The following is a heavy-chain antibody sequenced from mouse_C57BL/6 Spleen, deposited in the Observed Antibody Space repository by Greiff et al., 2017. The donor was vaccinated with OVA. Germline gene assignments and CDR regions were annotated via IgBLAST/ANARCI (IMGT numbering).Heavy chain of an antibody. J-gene: IGHJ2*01. CDR2: IDPEDGDT. CDR3: AREGRDCFDY. V-gene: IGHV14-2*01. CDR1: GFNIKDYY. Sequence: VQLQQSGAELVKPGASVKLSCTASGFNIKDYYMHWVKQRTEQGLEWIGRIDPEDGDTKYAPKFQGKATITADTSSNTAYLQLSSLTSEDTAVYYGAREGRDCFDYWGQGTTLTVSS. D-gene: IGHD3-3*01.